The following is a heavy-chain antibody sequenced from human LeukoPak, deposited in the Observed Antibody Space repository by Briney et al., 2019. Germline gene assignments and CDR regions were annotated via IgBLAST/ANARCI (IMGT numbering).Heavy chain of an antibody. Sequence: ASVKVSCKAPGYTFTNYGVSWVRQATGQRPEWMGWMSPNSGDTGYAQKFQDRVTMTRNTSISTAYMELSSLRSDDTAVYYCARGPPNWGYDYWGPGTLVTVSS. CDR3: ARGPPNWGYDY. D-gene: IGHD7-27*01. CDR2: MSPNSGDT. CDR1: GYTFTNYG. V-gene: IGHV1-8*02. J-gene: IGHJ4*02.